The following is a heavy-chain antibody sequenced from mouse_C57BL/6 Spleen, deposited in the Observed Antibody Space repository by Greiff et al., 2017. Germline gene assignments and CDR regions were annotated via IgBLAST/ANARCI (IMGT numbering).Heavy chain of an antibody. D-gene: IGHD2-5*01. Sequence: EVHLVESGPSLVRPSQTLSLTCTVTGFSINSDCYWIWIRQFPGNKLEYIGYTFYSGITYYNPSLESRTYITRDTSKNQFSLKLSSVTTEDTATYYCARGYYSNYPYAMDYWGQGTSVTVSS. V-gene: IGHV3-3*01. CDR2: TFYSGIT. J-gene: IGHJ4*01. CDR1: GFSINSDCY. CDR3: ARGYYSNYPYAMDY.